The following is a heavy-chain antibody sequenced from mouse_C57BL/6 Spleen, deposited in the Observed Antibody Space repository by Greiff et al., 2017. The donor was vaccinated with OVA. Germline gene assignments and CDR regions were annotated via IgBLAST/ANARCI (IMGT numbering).Heavy chain of an antibody. V-gene: IGHV5-16*01. CDR3: ARGGGSNPFAY. Sequence: DVKLVESEGGLVQPGSSMKLSCTASGFTFSDYYMAWVRQVPEKGLEWVANINYDGSSTYYLDSLKSRFIISRDNAKNILYLQMSSLKSEDTATYYCARGGGSNPFAYWGQGTLVTVSA. CDR1: GFTFSDYY. D-gene: IGHD1-1*01. J-gene: IGHJ3*01. CDR2: INYDGSST.